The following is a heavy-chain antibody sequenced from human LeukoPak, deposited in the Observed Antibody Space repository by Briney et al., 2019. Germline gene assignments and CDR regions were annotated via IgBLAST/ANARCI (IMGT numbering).Heavy chain of an antibody. CDR2: ISYSGSP. D-gene: IGHD3-3*01. J-gene: IGHJ6*03. CDR3: ARVSTSITIFGVVPYMDV. V-gene: IGHV4-59*08. Sequence: SETLSLTCTVSGGSISTNYWSWIRQPPGKGLEWIGFISYSGSPSYNPSLKSRVTISVDTSKNQFSLKLSSVTAADTAVYYCARVSTSITIFGVVPYMDVWGKGTTVTVSS. CDR1: GGSISTNY.